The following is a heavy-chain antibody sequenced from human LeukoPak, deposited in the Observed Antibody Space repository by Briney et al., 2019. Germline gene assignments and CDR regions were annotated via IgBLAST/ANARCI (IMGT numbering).Heavy chain of an antibody. CDR3: ARTLHGYPFDP. V-gene: IGHV4-34*01. J-gene: IGHJ5*02. Sequence: SETLSLTCAVYGGSFSGYYWSWIRQPPGKGLEWIGEINHSGSTNYNPSLKSRVTISVDTSKNQFSLKLSSVTAADTAVYYCARTLHGYPFDPWGQGTLVTVSS. CDR1: GGSFSGYY. D-gene: IGHD5-18*01. CDR2: INHSGST.